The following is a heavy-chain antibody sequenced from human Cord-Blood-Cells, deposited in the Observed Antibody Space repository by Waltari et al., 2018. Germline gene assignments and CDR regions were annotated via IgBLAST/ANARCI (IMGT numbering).Heavy chain of an antibody. CDR2: INHSGST. CDR1: GGSFRGYY. CDR3: ARELTGGNNFDY. Sequence: QVQLQQWGDGLLKPSEPLSLPCAVHGGSFRGYYGSWIRQLPGKGLEWIGEINHSGSTNYNPSLKSRVTISVDTSKNQFSLKLSSVTAADTAVYYCARELTGGNNFDYWGQGTLVTVSS. D-gene: IGHD7-27*01. V-gene: IGHV4-34*01. J-gene: IGHJ4*02.